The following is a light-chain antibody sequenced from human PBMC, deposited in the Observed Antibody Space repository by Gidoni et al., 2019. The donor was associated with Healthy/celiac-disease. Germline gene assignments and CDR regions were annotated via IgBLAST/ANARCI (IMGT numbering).Light chain of an antibody. CDR2: EVS. CDR1: SSDVGGYNY. J-gene: IGLJ1*01. V-gene: IGLV2-14*01. Sequence: QSALTQPASVSGSTGQSITISCTGTSSDVGGYNYVSWYQQHPGKAPKLMIYEVSNRPSGVSNRFSGSKSGNTASLTISGLQAEDAADYYCSSYTSSSTYVVGTGTKVTVL. CDR3: SSYTSSSTYV.